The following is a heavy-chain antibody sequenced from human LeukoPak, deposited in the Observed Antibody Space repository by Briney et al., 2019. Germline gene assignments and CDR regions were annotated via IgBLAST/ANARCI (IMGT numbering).Heavy chain of an antibody. Sequence: QPGGSLRLSCIASGFTFSSYAMSWVRQAPGKGLEWVSAVSDSGYSAHYADSVKGRFTTSRDNSKNTLYLQMNSLRAEDTAVYYCAKDLDRAYYYYGMDVWGQGTTVTVSS. D-gene: IGHD1-14*01. J-gene: IGHJ6*02. CDR2: VSDSGYSA. CDR3: AKDLDRAYYYYGMDV. V-gene: IGHV3-23*01. CDR1: GFTFSSYA.